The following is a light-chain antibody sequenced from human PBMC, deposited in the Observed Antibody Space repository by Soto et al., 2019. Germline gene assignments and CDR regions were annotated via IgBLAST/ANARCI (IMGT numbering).Light chain of an antibody. CDR1: QDISNV. CDR3: QQYTGPPTT. CDR2: GAS. V-gene: IGKV3-20*01. Sequence: TQSPSSLSASVGDRVTITCRASQDISNVLGWCQQRPGQAPRLLIYGASTRAAGIPDRFSGSGSGTDFTLTITRLEPEDSAVYFCQQYTGPPTTFGQGTRLEI. J-gene: IGKJ5*01.